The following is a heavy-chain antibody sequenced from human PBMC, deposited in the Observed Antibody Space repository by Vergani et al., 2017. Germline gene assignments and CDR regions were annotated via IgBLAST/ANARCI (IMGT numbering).Heavy chain of an antibody. V-gene: IGHV5-51*01. Sequence: EKQLVHSGSETKKPGESLKISCKGSGYSFTSYWIGWVRQMPGKGLEWMGIIYPGDSDTRYSPSFQGQVTISADKSISTAYLQWSSLKASDTAMYYCARSTTYYDFWSGYKDDAFDIWGQGTMVTVSS. J-gene: IGHJ3*02. CDR1: GYSFTSYW. CDR2: IYPGDSDT. CDR3: ARSTTYYDFWSGYKDDAFDI. D-gene: IGHD3-3*01.